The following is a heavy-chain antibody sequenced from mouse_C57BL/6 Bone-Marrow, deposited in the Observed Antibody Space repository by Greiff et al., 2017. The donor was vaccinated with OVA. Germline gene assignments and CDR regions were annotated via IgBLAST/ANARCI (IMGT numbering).Heavy chain of an antibody. J-gene: IGHJ4*01. D-gene: IGHD1-1*01. CDR3: AVGVYYYGSSPYAMDY. V-gene: IGHV1-22*01. CDR2: INPNNGGT. Sequence: VQLQQSGPELVKPGASVKMSCKASGYTFTDYNMHWVKQSHGKSLEWIGYINPNNGGTSYNQKFKGKATLTVNKSSSTAYMELRSLTSEDSAVYYGAVGVYYYGSSPYAMDYWGQGTSVTVSS. CDR1: GYTFTDYN.